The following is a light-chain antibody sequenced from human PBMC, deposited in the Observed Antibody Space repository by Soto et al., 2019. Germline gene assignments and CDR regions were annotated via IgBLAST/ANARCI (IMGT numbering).Light chain of an antibody. V-gene: IGLV2-8*01. CDR1: SSDVGAYNY. J-gene: IGLJ1*01. CDR3: SSYAGSNILYV. Sequence: QSALTQPPSASGSPGQAVTISCTGTSSDVGAYNYVSWYQQYAGKAPKVIIYDVNKRPSGVPDRFSGSKSGNTASLTVSGLQAEDEADYYCSSYAGSNILYVFGTGTKVTVL. CDR2: DVN.